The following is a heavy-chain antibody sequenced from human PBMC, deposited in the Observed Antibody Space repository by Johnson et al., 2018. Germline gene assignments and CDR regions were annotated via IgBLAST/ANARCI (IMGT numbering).Heavy chain of an antibody. J-gene: IGHJ3*02. CDR1: GFTFRNYG. D-gene: IGHD2-2*01. V-gene: IGHV3-30*18. Sequence: QVQLVQSGGGVVQPGRSXRLSCVASGFTFRNYGMHWVRPAPGKGLEWVAVISDVGSNKYYADSVKGRFTISRYNSKNTLYLQMNSLRAEDTAVYFCAKGVVLMEYQDAFDIWGQGTMVTVSS. CDR2: ISDVGSNK. CDR3: AKGVVLMEYQDAFDI.